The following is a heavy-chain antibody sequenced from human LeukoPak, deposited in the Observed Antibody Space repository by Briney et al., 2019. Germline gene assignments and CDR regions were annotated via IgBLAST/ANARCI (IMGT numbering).Heavy chain of an antibody. V-gene: IGHV3-21*01. D-gene: IGHD3-16*02. J-gene: IGHJ4*02. CDR2: ISSSSSYI. CDR1: GFTFSSYE. CDR3: ARARGGYHDSGIDY. Sequence: GGSLRLSCAASGFTFSSYEMNWVRQAPGKGLEWVSSISSSSSYIYYADSVKGRFTISRDNAKNSLYLQMNSLRAEDTAVYYCARARGGYHDSGIDYWGQGTLVTVSS.